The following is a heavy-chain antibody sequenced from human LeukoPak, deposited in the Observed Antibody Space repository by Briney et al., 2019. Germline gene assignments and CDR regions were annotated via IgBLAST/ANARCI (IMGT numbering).Heavy chain of an antibody. J-gene: IGHJ5*02. CDR3: ARRLTQYDCFDP. V-gene: IGHV6-1*01. Sequence: SQTLSLTCAISGDSVSSDSVTWNWIRQSPSRGLEWLGRTYYRSTWYNDYAVSVRGRITANPDTSKNQFSLHLNSVTPEDTAVYYCARRLTQYDCFDPWGQGILVTVSS. D-gene: IGHD2-2*01. CDR2: TYYRSTWYN. CDR1: GDSVSSDSVT.